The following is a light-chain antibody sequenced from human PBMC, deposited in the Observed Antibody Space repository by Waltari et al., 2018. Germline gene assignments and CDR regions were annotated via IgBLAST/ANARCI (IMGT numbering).Light chain of an antibody. CDR1: SSNIGNNY. CDR3: GTWDSSLSAWV. J-gene: IGLJ3*02. CDR2: DNK. V-gene: IGLV1-51*01. Sequence: QSVLTQPPSVSAAPGQKVTISCSGSSSNIGNNYLSWYQQVPGTAPKRFIYDNKKRPSGIPDRFSGSKSGTSATLGITGLQTGDEAHYYCGTWDSSLSAWVFGGGTKLTVL.